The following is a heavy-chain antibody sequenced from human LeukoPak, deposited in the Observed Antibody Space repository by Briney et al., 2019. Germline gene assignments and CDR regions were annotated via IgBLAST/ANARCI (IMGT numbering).Heavy chain of an antibody. Sequence: GGSLRLSCAASGFTFSSYSMNWVRQAPGKGLEWVSSISSSSSYIYYADSVKGRFTISRDNAKNSLYLQMNSLRAEDTAVYYCARRSGVVHMRPSDAFDIWGQGTMVTVSS. CDR3: ARRSGVVHMRPSDAFDI. D-gene: IGHD3-3*01. CDR2: ISSSSSYI. J-gene: IGHJ3*02. CDR1: GFTFSSYS. V-gene: IGHV3-21*01.